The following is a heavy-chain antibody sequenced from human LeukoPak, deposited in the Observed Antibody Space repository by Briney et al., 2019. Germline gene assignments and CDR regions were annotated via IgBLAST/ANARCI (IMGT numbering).Heavy chain of an antibody. CDR2: INSDGSST. Sequence: GGSLRLPCAASGFTVSSNYMTWVRQAPGKGLVWVSRINSDGSSTSYADSVKGRFTISRDNAKNTLYLQMNSLRAEDTAVYYCASHLTLGYWGQGTLVTVSS. D-gene: IGHD1-14*01. V-gene: IGHV3-74*01. CDR3: ASHLTLGY. J-gene: IGHJ4*02. CDR1: GFTVSSNY.